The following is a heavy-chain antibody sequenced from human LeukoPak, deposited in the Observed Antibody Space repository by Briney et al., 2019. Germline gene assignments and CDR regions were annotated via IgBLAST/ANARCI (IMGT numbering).Heavy chain of an antibody. Sequence: ASVKVSCKASGYTFTGYYMHWVRQAPGQGLEWVGWINPNSGGTNYAQKFQGRVTMTRDTSISTAYMELSRLRSDDTAVYYCARTWSGYYLPDYWGQGTLVTVSS. D-gene: IGHD3-3*01. CDR3: ARTWSGYYLPDY. CDR1: GYTFTGYY. CDR2: INPNSGGT. V-gene: IGHV1-2*02. J-gene: IGHJ4*02.